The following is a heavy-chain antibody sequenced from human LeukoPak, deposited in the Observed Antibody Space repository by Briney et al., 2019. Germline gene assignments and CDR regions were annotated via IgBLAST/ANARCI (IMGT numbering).Heavy chain of an antibody. V-gene: IGHV4-61*02. CDR2: IHTSGST. D-gene: IGHD4-17*01. CDR3: ARDDYGDYYFDY. CDR1: GGSISSGSYY. J-gene: IGHJ4*02. Sequence: SQTLSLTCTVSGGSISSGSYYWSWIRQPAGKGLEWIGRIHTSGSTNYNPSLKSRVTISVDTSKNQFSLKLSSVTAADTAVYYCARDDYGDYYFDYWGQGTLVTVSS.